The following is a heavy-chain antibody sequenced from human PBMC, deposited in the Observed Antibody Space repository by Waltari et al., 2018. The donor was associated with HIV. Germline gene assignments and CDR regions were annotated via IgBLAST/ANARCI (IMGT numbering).Heavy chain of an antibody. V-gene: IGHV4-34*01. Sequence: QVQLQQWGAGLLKPSETLSLTCAVYGGSFSEYDWNWIRQPPRKGLEWIGKIKHSGSTKYNPSLKSRVTISVDTSKNQFSLKLTSVTAADTAVYYCAIQRAGLNDYNPFDHWGQGTLVTVSS. CDR2: IKHSGST. CDR3: AIQRAGLNDYNPFDH. CDR1: GGSFSEYD. J-gene: IGHJ4*02. D-gene: IGHD4-4*01.